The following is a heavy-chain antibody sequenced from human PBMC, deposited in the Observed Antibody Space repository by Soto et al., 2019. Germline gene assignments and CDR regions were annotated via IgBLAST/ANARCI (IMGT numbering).Heavy chain of an antibody. CDR1: GGSISSSSYY. CDR2: IYYSGST. CDR3: ARHFGSWYPDHRFDAFDI. Sequence: SETLSLTCTVSGGSISSSSYYWGWIRQPPGKGLEWIGSIYYSGSTYYNPSLKSRVTISVDTSKNQFSLKLSSVTAADTAVYYCARHFGSWYPDHRFDAFDIWGQGTMVTVSS. J-gene: IGHJ3*02. D-gene: IGHD6-13*01. V-gene: IGHV4-39*01.